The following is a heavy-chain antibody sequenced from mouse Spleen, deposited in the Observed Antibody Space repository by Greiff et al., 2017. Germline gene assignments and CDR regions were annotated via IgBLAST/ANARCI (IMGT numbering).Heavy chain of an antibody. CDR2: ISSGSSTI. CDR3: AREDYDVGSRYYAMDY. D-gene: IGHD2-4*01. J-gene: IGHJ4*01. V-gene: IGHV5-17*01. Sequence: DVKLVESGGGLVKPGGSLKLSCAASGFTFSDYGMHWVRQAPEKGLEWVAYISSGSSTIYYADTVKGRFTISRDNAKNTLFLQMTSLRSEDTAMYYCAREDYDVGSRYYAMDYWGQGTSVTVSS. CDR1: GFTFSDYG.